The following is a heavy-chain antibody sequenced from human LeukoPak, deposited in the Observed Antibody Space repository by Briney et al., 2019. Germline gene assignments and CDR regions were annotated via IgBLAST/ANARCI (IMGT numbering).Heavy chain of an antibody. J-gene: IGHJ3*02. CDR3: ARQTFYDFSRRAFDI. Sequence: SETLSLTCTVSGGSISSSDYYWGWIRQPPGKGLEWIGSVYYSGSTYYNPSLKSRVTISVDTSKNQFSLKLTSEAAADTALYYCARQTFYDFSRRAFDIWGQGTLVTASS. CDR2: VYYSGST. CDR1: GGSISSSDYY. D-gene: IGHD3-3*01. V-gene: IGHV4-39*01.